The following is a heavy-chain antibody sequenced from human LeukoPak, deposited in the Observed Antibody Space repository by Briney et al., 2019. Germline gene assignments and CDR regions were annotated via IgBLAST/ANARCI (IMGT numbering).Heavy chain of an antibody. J-gene: IGHJ5*02. D-gene: IGHD3-10*01. CDR3: ARDGYYGSGLFDP. CDR1: GGSVSSGSYY. CDR2: FDYSGST. Sequence: SETLSLTCTVSGGSVSSGSYYWSWIRQPPGKGLEWIGFFDYSGSTNYNPSLKSRVTISMDTSKNQFSLRLNSVTAADTAVYYCARDGYYGSGLFDPWGQGTLVTVSS. V-gene: IGHV4-61*01.